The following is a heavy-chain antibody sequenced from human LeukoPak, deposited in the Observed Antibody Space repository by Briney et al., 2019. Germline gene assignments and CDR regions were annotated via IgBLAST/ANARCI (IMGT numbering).Heavy chain of an antibody. CDR1: GYTFTSYY. V-gene: IGHV1-46*01. CDR2: INPSGGST. J-gene: IGHJ4*02. Sequence: ASVKVSCKASGYTFTSYYMHWVRQAPGQGLEWMGIINPSGGSTSYAQKFQGRVTMTRDMSTSTVYMELSSLRSEDTAVYYCANTRPHYGPFDYWGQGTLVTVSS. CDR3: ANTRPHYGPFDY. D-gene: IGHD3-10*01.